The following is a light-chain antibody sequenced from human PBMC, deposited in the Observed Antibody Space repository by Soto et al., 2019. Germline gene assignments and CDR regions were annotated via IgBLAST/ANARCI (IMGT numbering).Light chain of an antibody. CDR3: QQYGIV. V-gene: IGKV3-20*01. Sequence: EVVLTQSPDTLSLSPGERATLSCGASQTISSNYVAWYQQKPGQAPRLLIYSASSRATGIPDRFSGSGSGTHFTLTISRLEPEDFAVYYRQQYGIVFGPGTKVDIK. CDR2: SAS. J-gene: IGKJ3*01. CDR1: QTISSNY.